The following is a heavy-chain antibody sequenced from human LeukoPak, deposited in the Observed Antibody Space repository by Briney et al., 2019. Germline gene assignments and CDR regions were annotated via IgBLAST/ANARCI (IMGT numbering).Heavy chain of an antibody. CDR2: MNPNSGNT. CDR3: ARPHCSSTDCHPPEWFDP. J-gene: IGHJ5*02. Sequence: ASVKVSCKTSGYTFTNYDINWVRQATGQGLEWMGWMNPNSGNTGYAQKFQGRVTMTRDTSISTAYMELSSLRSEDTAVYYCARPHCSSTDCHPPEWFDPWGQGTLVTVSS. D-gene: IGHD2-2*01. V-gene: IGHV1-8*01. CDR1: GYTFTNYD.